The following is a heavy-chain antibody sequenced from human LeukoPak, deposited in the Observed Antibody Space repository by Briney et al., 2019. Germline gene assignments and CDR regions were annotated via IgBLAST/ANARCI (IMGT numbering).Heavy chain of an antibody. D-gene: IGHD3-22*01. CDR2: ISAYNGNT. CDR3: ARDGSSGYYYDSSGYYLDY. Sequence: ASVKVSCKASGYTFTSYGISWVRQAPGQGLEWMGWISAYNGNTNYAQKLQGRVTMTTDTSTSTAYMELRSLRSDDTAVYYCARDGSSGYYYDSSGYYLDYWGQGTLVTVSS. J-gene: IGHJ4*02. V-gene: IGHV1-18*01. CDR1: GYTFTSYG.